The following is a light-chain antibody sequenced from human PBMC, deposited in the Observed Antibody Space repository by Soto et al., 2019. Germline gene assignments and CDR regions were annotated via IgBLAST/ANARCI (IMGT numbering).Light chain of an antibody. CDR2: ESN. V-gene: IGLV1-51*02. Sequence: QSLLTQPPSVSAAPGQKVTISCSGRSSNIGKYDVSWYQQFPGAAPKLLIYESNRRPSGIPDRFSGSRSGASATLGITGLQTGDEADYYCGTWDSSLNAGVFGGGTKLTVL. CDR1: SSNIGKYD. J-gene: IGLJ2*01. CDR3: GTWDSSLNAGV.